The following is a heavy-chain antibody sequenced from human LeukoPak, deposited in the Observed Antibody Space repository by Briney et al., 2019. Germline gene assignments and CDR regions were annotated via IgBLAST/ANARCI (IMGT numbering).Heavy chain of an antibody. CDR2: INPNSGGT. V-gene: IGHV1-2*02. CDR1: GYTFTGYY. J-gene: IGHJ6*02. Sequence: ASVTVSCTASGYTFTGYYMHWVRQAPGQGLEWMGWINPNSGGTNYAQKFQGRVTMTRDTSISTAYMELSRLRSDDTAVYYCARDDYYYYYGMDVWGQGTTVTVSS. CDR3: ARDDYYYYYGMDV.